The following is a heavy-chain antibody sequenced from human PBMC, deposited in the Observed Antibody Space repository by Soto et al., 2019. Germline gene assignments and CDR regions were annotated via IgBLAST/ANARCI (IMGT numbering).Heavy chain of an antibody. CDR1: GFTFSSYG. Sequence: PGGSLRLSCAASGFTFSSYGMHWVRQAPGKGLEWVAVISYDGSNKYYADSVKGRFTISRDNSKNTLYLQMNSLRAEDTAVYYCAKVGYCSSTSCYGMDVWGQGTTVTVSS. CDR3: AKVGYCSSTSCYGMDV. V-gene: IGHV3-30*18. D-gene: IGHD2-2*01. J-gene: IGHJ6*02. CDR2: ISYDGSNK.